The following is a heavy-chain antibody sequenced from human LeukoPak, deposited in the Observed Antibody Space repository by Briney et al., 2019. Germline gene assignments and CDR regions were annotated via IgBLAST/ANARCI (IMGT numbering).Heavy chain of an antibody. CDR1: GGSISSGGYY. Sequence: SQTLSLTCTVSGGSISSGGYYWSWIRQHPGKGLEWIGYIYYSGSTYYNPSLKSRVTISVDTSKNQFSLKLSSVTAADTAVYYCARNYYDSSGYYYFDYWGQGTLVTVSS. V-gene: IGHV4-31*03. CDR3: ARNYYDSSGYYYFDY. D-gene: IGHD3-22*01. J-gene: IGHJ4*02. CDR2: IYYSGST.